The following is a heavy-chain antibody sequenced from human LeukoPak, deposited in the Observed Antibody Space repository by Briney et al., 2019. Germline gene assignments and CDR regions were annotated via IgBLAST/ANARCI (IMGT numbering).Heavy chain of an antibody. CDR1: GYTSTSYY. CDR2: INPSGGST. CDR3: ARVATTYYDFWSGYPGNWFDP. J-gene: IGHJ5*02. V-gene: IGHV1-46*01. Sequence: ASVKVSCKASGYTSTSYYMHWVRQAPGQGLEWMGIINPSGGSTGYAQKFQGRVTMTRDTSTSTVYMELSSLRSEDTAVYYCARVATTYYDFWSGYPGNWFDPWGQGTLVTVSS. D-gene: IGHD3-3*01.